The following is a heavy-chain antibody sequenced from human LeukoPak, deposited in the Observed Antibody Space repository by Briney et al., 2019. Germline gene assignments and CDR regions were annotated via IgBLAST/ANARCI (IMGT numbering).Heavy chain of an antibody. Sequence: PSETLSLTGTVSGDSINTKNYYWGWIRQPPGKGLEWIGSIYYSGNTYYNPSLKSRVTLSIDTSKNQFSLRLSSVTAADTAVYHCARHSHGTFDYWGQGTLVTVSS. CDR3: ARHSHGTFDY. CDR2: IYYSGNT. V-gene: IGHV4-39*01. CDR1: GDSINTKNYY. D-gene: IGHD5-18*01. J-gene: IGHJ4*02.